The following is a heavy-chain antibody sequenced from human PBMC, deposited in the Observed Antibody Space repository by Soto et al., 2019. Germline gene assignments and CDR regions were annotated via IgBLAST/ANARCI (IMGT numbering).Heavy chain of an antibody. D-gene: IGHD1-1*01. CDR3: ARFELEYGGMDV. V-gene: IGHV3-13*01. Sequence: PGGSLRLSCAACGFTFSSYDMHWVRQATGKGLEWVSAIGTAGDTYYPGSVKGRFTISRENAKNSLYLQMNSLRAGDTAVYYCARFELEYGGMDVWGQGTTVTVSS. J-gene: IGHJ6*02. CDR2: IGTAGDT. CDR1: GFTFSSYD.